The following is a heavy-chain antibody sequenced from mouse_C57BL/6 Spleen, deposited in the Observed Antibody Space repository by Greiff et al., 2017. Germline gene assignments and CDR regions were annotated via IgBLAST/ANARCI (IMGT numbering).Heavy chain of an antibody. V-gene: IGHV1-80*01. D-gene: IGHD1-1*01. CDR1: GYAFSSYW. CDR3: ASDYYGSSYGYFDV. Sequence: QVQLQQSGAELVKPGASVKISCKASGYAFSSYWMNWVKQRPGKGLEWIGQIYPGDGDTNYNGKFKGKATLTADKSSSTAYMQLSSLTSEDSAVYFCASDYYGSSYGYFDVWGTGTTVTVSS. J-gene: IGHJ1*03. CDR2: IYPGDGDT.